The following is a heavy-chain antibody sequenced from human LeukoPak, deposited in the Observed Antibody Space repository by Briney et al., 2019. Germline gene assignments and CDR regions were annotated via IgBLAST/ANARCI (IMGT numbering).Heavy chain of an antibody. D-gene: IGHD2-15*01. Sequence: GGSLRLSCAASGFTFDDYGMSWVRQAPGKGLEWVSGINWNGGSTGYADSVKGRFTISRDNAKNSLYLQMNSLRAEDTALYHCARSLRYCSGGSCDAFDIWGQGTMVTVSS. J-gene: IGHJ3*02. V-gene: IGHV3-20*01. CDR2: INWNGGST. CDR1: GFTFDDYG. CDR3: ARSLRYCSGGSCDAFDI.